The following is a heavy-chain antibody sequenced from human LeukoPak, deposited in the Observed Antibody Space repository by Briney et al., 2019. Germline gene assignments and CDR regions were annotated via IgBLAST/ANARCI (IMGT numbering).Heavy chain of an antibody. V-gene: IGHV3-11*01. Sequence: PGGSLGLSCAASRFTFSDYYMSWIRQAPGKGLEWVSCISSSGNIMYYADSLKGRFTISRDNAKNSLYLQMNSLRAEDTAVYYCAREGVGYSSRFDYWGQGTLVTVSS. CDR2: ISSSGNIM. D-gene: IGHD6-13*01. CDR3: AREGVGYSSRFDY. CDR1: RFTFSDYY. J-gene: IGHJ4*02.